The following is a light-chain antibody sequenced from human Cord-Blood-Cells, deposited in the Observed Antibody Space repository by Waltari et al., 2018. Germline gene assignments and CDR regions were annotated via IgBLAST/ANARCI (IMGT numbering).Light chain of an antibody. J-gene: IGLJ1*01. V-gene: IGLV2-11*01. CDR2: DVS. CDR1: SRDGGGYNY. Sequence: QSALTQPRSVSGSPGPSVTTPCTRTSRDGGGYNYVSWYQQHPGKPPKPIIYDVSKRPSGGPDRFSGSKSGNTASLTISGLQAEDEADYYCCSYAGSYYVFGTGTKVTVL. CDR3: CSYAGSYYV.